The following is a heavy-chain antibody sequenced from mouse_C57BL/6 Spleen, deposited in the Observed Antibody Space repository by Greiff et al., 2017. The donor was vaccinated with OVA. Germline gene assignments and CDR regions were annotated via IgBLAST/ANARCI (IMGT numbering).Heavy chain of an antibody. D-gene: IGHD2-2*01. CDR1: GYAFTNYL. CDR2: INPGSGGT. Sequence: QVQLQQSGAELVRPGTSVKVSCKASGYAFTNYLIEWVKQRPGQGLEWIGVINPGSGGTNYNEKFKGKATLTADKSSSTAYMQLSSLTSEDSAVYFWARRDYGYDDYAMDYWGQGTSVTVSS. V-gene: IGHV1-54*01. CDR3: ARRDYGYDDYAMDY. J-gene: IGHJ4*01.